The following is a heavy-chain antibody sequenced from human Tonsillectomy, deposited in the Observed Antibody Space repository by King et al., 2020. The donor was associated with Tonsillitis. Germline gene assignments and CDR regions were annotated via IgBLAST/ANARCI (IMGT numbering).Heavy chain of an antibody. Sequence: VQLQESGPGLLKPSETLSLTCTVSGGSFSSGGYYWSWIRQHPGQGLEWIGYIHYTGSTYYKPSLQSRVTISIDTSKNQFSLKLSSVTAADTAVYFCARGPYSGSESYYPQFDYWGQGTLVTVSS. V-gene: IGHV4-31*03. CDR2: IHYTGST. CDR3: ARGPYSGSESYYPQFDY. CDR1: GGSFSSGGYY. J-gene: IGHJ4*02. D-gene: IGHD3-10*01.